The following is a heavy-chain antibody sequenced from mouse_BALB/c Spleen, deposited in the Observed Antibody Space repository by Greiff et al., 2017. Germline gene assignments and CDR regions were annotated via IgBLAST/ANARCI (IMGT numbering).Heavy chain of an antibody. CDR3: VRDWGYGFDY. Sequence: QVQLKESGPGLVAPSQSLSITCTVSGFSLTSYDISWIRQPPGKGLEWLGVIWTGGGTNYNSAFMSRLSISKDNSKSQVFLKMNSLQTDDTAIYYCVRDWGYGFDYWGQGTTLTVSS. J-gene: IGHJ2*01. V-gene: IGHV2-9-2*01. CDR1: GFSLTSYD. CDR2: IWTGGGT. D-gene: IGHD2-2*01.